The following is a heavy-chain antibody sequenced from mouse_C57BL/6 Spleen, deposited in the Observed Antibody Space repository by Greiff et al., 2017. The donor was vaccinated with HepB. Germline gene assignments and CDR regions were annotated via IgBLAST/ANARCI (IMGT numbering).Heavy chain of an antibody. CDR1: GYSFTDYN. Sequence: LQESGPELVKPGASVKISCKASGYSFTDYNMNWVKQSNGKSLEWIGVINPNYGTTSYNQKFKGKATLTVDQSSSTAYMQLNSLTSEDSAVYYCARSTYYYGSSYLDWYFDVWGTGTTVTVSS. J-gene: IGHJ1*03. CDR3: ARSTYYYGSSYLDWYFDV. V-gene: IGHV1-39*01. CDR2: INPNYGTT. D-gene: IGHD1-1*01.